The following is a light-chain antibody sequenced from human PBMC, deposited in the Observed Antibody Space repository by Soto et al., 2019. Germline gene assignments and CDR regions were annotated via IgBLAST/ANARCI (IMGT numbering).Light chain of an antibody. CDR3: QQYGSSPVYT. J-gene: IGKJ2*01. Sequence: EIVLTQSPGTLSLSPGERATLSCRASQSVSSRYLAWYQQKPGQAPRLLIYGASSRATGIPDRFSGSGSGTYFTLTTSRLETEDFAVDYCQQYGSSPVYTFGQGTKLEIK. V-gene: IGKV3-20*01. CDR1: QSVSSRY. CDR2: GAS.